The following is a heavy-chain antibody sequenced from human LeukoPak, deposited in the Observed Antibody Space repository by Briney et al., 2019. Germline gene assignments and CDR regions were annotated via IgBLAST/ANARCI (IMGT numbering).Heavy chain of an antibody. CDR2: IYYSGST. D-gene: IGHD2-2*01. CDR1: GGSISSYY. V-gene: IGHV4-59*01. CDR3: ARDIIVVSSTYYYYYMDV. J-gene: IGHJ6*03. Sequence: SETLSLTCTVSGGSISSYYWSWIRQPPGKELEWIGYIYYSGSTNYNPSLKSRVTISVDTSKNQFSLKLSSVTAADTAVYYCARDIIVVSSTYYYYYMDVWGKGTTVTVSS.